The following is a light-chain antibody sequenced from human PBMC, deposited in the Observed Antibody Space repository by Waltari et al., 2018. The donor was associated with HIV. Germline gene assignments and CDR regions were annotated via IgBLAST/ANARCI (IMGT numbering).Light chain of an antibody. J-gene: IGLJ3*02. CDR1: NSDIGRYNY. V-gene: IGLV2-14*01. CDR3: SSYTTTSTIL. CDR2: EVT. Sequence: QSALTQPASVSGSPGPSITISCTGTNSDIGRYNYVSWYQQHPGRAPKLLIYEVTHRPSGISYRFSGSKSGNTASMTISGLQAEDEADYYCSSYTTTSTILFGGGTKVTVL.